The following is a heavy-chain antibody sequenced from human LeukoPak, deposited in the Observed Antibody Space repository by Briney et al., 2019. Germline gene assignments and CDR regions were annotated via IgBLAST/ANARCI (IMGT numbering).Heavy chain of an antibody. CDR2: IRFDGSNK. J-gene: IGHJ3*02. D-gene: IGHD5/OR15-5a*01. CDR1: GFTFSSYG. CDR3: ARGHVTVSAHDDAFDI. V-gene: IGHV3-30*02. Sequence: GGSLRLSCAASGFTFSSYGMHWVRQAPGKGLEWMAFIRFDGSNKYYADSVKGRFTISRDNAKNSLYLQMNSLRAEDTAVYYCARGHVTVSAHDDAFDIWGQGTMVTVSS.